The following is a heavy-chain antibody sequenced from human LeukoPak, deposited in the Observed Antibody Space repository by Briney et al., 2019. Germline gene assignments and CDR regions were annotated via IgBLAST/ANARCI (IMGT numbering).Heavy chain of an antibody. J-gene: IGHJ6*03. CDR2: ISSTSSVI. Sequence: GGSLRLSCAASGSTFSSHTMNWVRQAPGKELEWVSYISSTSSVIYYADSVKGRFTISRDNAKNSLYLQMNSLRAEDTAVYYCARDPGFVPFHYMDVWGKGTTVTVSS. CDR3: ARDPGFVPFHYMDV. D-gene: IGHD2-8*01. V-gene: IGHV3-48*04. CDR1: GSTFSSHT.